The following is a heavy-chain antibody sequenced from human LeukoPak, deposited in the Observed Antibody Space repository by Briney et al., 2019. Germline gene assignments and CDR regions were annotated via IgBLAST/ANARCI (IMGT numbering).Heavy chain of an antibody. CDR3: AKGSSSGWSGDYFDY. CDR1: GFTFSSYA. V-gene: IGHV3-23*01. J-gene: IGHJ4*02. D-gene: IGHD6-19*01. Sequence: PGRSLRLSCAASGFTFSSYAMSWVRQAPGKGLEWVSTISGSGGSTYYADSVKGRFTISRDNSKNTLSLQMSSLRVEDTAVYYCAKGSSSGWSGDYFDYWGQGTLVTVSS. CDR2: ISGSGGST.